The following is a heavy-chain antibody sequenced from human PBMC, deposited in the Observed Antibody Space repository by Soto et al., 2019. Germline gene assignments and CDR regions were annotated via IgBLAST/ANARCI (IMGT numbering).Heavy chain of an antibody. CDR1: NYTFTSYG. D-gene: IGHD3-16*01. CDR3: ARGGLKGEGGVFDF. V-gene: IGHV1-18*04. J-gene: IGHJ3*01. Sequence: ASVKVSCKASNYTFTSYGIRWVRQAPGQGLEWMGWISVYYGNTNYAQKFQDRVTMTTDTSTSTAYLELRSLTSDDTAVYYCARGGLKGEGGVFDFRGQWTMVT. CDR2: ISVYYGNT.